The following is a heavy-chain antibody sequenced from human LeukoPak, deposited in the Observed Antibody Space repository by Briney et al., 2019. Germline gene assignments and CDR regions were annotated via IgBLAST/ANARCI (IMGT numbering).Heavy chain of an antibody. V-gene: IGHV5-51*01. CDR2: IYPGDSA. Sequence: GQSLKISCKGSGYTFTSYWIGWVRQMPGKGLEWMGIIYPGDSARYSPSFQGQVTISADKSINTAYLQWSSLKASDTAMYYCASRGGSTYGFEDAFDIWGQGTMVTVSS. CDR3: ASRGGSTYGFEDAFDI. CDR1: GYTFTSYW. D-gene: IGHD5-12*01. J-gene: IGHJ3*02.